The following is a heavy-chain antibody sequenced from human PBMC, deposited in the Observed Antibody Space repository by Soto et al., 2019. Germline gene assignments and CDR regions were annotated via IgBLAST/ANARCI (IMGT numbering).Heavy chain of an antibody. CDR1: GFTFSSYS. D-gene: IGHD2-2*01. CDR2: ISSSSSYI. Sequence: PGGSLRLCCAASGFTFSSYSMNWVRQAPGKGLEWVSSISSSSSYIYYADSVKGRFTISRDNAKNSLYLQMNSLRAEDTAVYYCASFIVVVPAAISYYYGMDVWGQGTTVTVSS. CDR3: ASFIVVVPAAISYYYGMDV. J-gene: IGHJ6*02. V-gene: IGHV3-21*01.